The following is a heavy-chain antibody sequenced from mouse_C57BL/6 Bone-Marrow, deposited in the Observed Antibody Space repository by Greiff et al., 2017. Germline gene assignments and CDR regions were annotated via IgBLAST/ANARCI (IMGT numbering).Heavy chain of an antibody. CDR1: GYTFTDYY. CDR2: INPNNGGT. Sequence: EVQLQQSGPELVKPGASVKISCKASGYTFTDYYMNWVKQSHGKSLEWIGDINPNNGGTSYNQKFKGKATLTVDKSSSTAYMELRSLTSEDSAVYYCAGYSKDAMDYWGQGTSVTVSS. J-gene: IGHJ4*01. D-gene: IGHD2-5*01. CDR3: AGYSKDAMDY. V-gene: IGHV1-26*01.